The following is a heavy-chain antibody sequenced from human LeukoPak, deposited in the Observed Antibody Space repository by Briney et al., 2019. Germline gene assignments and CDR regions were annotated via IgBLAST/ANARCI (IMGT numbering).Heavy chain of an antibody. V-gene: IGHV1-2*02. CDR3: AREHKLSVPTSSF. Sequence: GASVKVSCKASGYTFTGYYMHWVRQAPGQGLEWMGWINPNSGGTNYAQKFQGRVTMTRDTSISTAYMELSRLRSDDTAVYYCAREHKLSVPTSSFWGQGTLVTVSS. J-gene: IGHJ4*02. D-gene: IGHD5/OR15-5a*01. CDR1: GYTFTGYY. CDR2: INPNSGGT.